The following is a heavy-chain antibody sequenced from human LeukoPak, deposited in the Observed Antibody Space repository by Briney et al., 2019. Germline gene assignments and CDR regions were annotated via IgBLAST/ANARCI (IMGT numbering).Heavy chain of an antibody. J-gene: IGHJ4*02. CDR3: ARRGDGGRSFDY. D-gene: IGHD4-23*01. CDR2: ISSNGAST. V-gene: IGHV3-23*01. Sequence: PGGSLRLSCVVSGFTFSSSAMSWVRQAPGKGLEWVSLISSNGASTYYADSVKGRFTISRDNSKNTLYLQVNSLRAEDTAVYYCARRGDGGRSFDYWGQGTLVTVSS. CDR1: GFTFSSSA.